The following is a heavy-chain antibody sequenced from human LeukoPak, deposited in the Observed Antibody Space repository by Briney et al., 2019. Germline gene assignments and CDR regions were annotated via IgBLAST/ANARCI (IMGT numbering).Heavy chain of an antibody. J-gene: IGHJ3*02. D-gene: IGHD6-13*01. CDR3: ARPSWSSNAFDI. CDR1: GGIFSSYA. Sequence: SVKVSCKASGGIFSSYAISWVRQAPGQGLEWMGGIIPIFGTANYAQKFQGRVMITTDESTRTAYMELSSLRSEDTAVYYCARPSWSSNAFDIWGQGTMVTVSS. V-gene: IGHV1-69*05. CDR2: IIPIFGTA.